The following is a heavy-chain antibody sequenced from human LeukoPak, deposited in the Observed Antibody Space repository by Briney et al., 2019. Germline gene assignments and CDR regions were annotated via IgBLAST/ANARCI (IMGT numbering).Heavy chain of an antibody. CDR2: ISYDGTNK. J-gene: IGHJ6*02. V-gene: IGHV3-30-3*01. D-gene: IGHD3-10*02. CDR3: ARDLMLGYGMDV. CDR1: GFTFSSHS. Sequence: GGSLRLSCAAYGFTFSSHSIHWVRQAPGMGLEWVAAISYDGTNKYYADSVKGRFTISRDNSKNTLYLQMNSLRAEGTVLYYCARDLMLGYGMDVWGQGTTVTVSS.